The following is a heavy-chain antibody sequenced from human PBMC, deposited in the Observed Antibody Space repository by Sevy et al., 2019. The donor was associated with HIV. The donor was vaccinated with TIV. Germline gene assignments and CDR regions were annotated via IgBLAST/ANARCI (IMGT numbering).Heavy chain of an antibody. CDR1: GFTFTNYD. CDR2: ISHDERYK. CDR3: ARLVSCGGDYHYLDS. V-gene: IGHV3-30*04. Sequence: GGSLRLSCAASGFTFTNYDMHWVRQAPGRGLDWVAVISHDERYKNYAESVKVRFTISRDNFKNTLFLQMDSLRPEDTAVYFCARLVSCGGDYHYLDSWGQGALVTVSS. J-gene: IGHJ4*02. D-gene: IGHD2-21*02.